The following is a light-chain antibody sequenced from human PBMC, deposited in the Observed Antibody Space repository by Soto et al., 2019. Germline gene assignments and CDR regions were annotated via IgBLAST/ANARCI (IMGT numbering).Light chain of an antibody. CDR1: SSDVGGYKY. J-gene: IGLJ2*01. V-gene: IGLV2-14*01. CDR3: SSYTSSRTVI. CDR2: EVS. Sequence: QSVLTQPASVSGSPGQSITISCTGTSSDVGGYKYVSWYQQYPGKAPKLMIYEVSNRPSGVSNRFSGSKSGNTASLTISGLQAEDEADYYCSSYTSSRTVIFGGGTKVTVL.